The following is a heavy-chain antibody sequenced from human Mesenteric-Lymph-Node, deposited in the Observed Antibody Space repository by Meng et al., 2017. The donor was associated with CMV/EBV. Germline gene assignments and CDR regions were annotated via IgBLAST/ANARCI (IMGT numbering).Heavy chain of an antibody. CDR3: AMSHSGWFYYYDH. CDR2: ISGDGTSP. J-gene: IGHJ4*02. V-gene: IGHV3-23*01. CDR1: GFTFGSYA. D-gene: IGHD6-19*01. Sequence: CAASGFTFGSYAMSWVRQAPGKGLEWVSGISGDGTSPYYADSVKGRFTISRDNSKNTVYLQVHSLRVEDTAVYYCAMSHSGWFYYYDHWGRGTLVTVSS.